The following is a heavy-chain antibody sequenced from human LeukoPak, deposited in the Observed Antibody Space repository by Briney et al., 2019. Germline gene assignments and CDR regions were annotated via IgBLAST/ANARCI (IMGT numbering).Heavy chain of an antibody. V-gene: IGHV3-23*01. CDR3: ARGYDSSGYSGFDY. CDR1: HFTFSSYA. D-gene: IGHD3-22*01. Sequence: GGSLRLSCAASHFTFSSYAMSWVRQAPGKGLEWVSAISGSGGSTYDADSVKGRFTISRDNAKNSLYLQMNSLRAEDTAVYYCARGYDSSGYSGFDYWRQGTLVTVSS. CDR2: ISGSGGST. J-gene: IGHJ4*02.